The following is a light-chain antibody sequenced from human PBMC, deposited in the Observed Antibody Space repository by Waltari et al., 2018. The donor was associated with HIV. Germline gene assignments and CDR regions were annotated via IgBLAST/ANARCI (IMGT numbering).Light chain of an antibody. J-gene: IGKJ2*01. CDR2: WAS. Sequence: DIVMTQSPDSLAVSLGERATMNCKSSQSVLYSSNNKNYLAWYQQKPGQPPKLLIYWASTRESGVPDRFSGIGSATDFTLTISSLQAEDVAVYYCQQYSITPVTFGQGTKLEIK. V-gene: IGKV4-1*01. CDR3: QQYSITPVT. CDR1: QSVLYSSNNKNY.